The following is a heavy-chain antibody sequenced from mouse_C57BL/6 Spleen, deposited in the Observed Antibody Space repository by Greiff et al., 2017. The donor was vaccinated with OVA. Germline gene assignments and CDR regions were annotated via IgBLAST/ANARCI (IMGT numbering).Heavy chain of an antibody. D-gene: IGHD2-4*01. V-gene: IGHV2-6*01. CDR2: IWGVGST. J-gene: IGHJ3*01. CDR3: ASEEYDYGFAY. Sequence: VQWVESGPGLVAPSQSLSITCTVSGFSLTSYGVDWVRQSPGKGLEWLGVIWGVGSTNYNSALKSRLSISKDNSKSQVFLKMNSLQTDDTAMYYCASEEYDYGFAYWGQGTLVTVSA. CDR1: GFSLTSYG.